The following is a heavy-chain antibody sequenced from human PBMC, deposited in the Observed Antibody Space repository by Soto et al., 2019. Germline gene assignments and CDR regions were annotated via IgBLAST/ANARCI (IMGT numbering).Heavy chain of an antibody. CDR3: VRDRDWAFDV. Sequence: GGSLRLSCAASGYTFSEYSMNWVRQAPGKGLEWVSYSGTSRKYIFYADSVRGRFTISRDDAKSSLYLQLNSLRDEDTAVYYCVRDRDWAFDVWGQGTMVTVSS. V-gene: IGHV3-48*02. D-gene: IGHD3-9*01. J-gene: IGHJ3*01. CDR2: SGTSRKYI. CDR1: GYTFSEYS.